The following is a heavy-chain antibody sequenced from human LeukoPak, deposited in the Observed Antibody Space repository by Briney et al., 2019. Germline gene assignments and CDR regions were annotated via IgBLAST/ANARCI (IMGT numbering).Heavy chain of an antibody. V-gene: IGHV3-48*03. Sequence: GGSLRLSCAASGFTFSSYEMNWVRQAPGKGLEWASYISSSGGTIYYADSVKGRFTISRDNAKNSLYLQMNSLRAEDTAAYYCARGPEFSSGWYGGYWGQGTLVIVSS. J-gene: IGHJ4*02. D-gene: IGHD6-19*01. CDR3: ARGPEFSSGWYGGY. CDR2: ISSSGGTI. CDR1: GFTFSSYE.